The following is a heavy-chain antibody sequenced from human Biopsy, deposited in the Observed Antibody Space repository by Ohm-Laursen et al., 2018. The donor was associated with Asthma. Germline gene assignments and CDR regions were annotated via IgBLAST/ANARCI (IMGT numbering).Heavy chain of an antibody. J-gene: IGHJ6*02. CDR1: GDSFSNYA. V-gene: IGHV1-69*13. CDR2: LIPVLGTP. CDR3: ARRYSGSDRIVYYYSGLEV. D-gene: IGHD5-12*01. Sequence: SVKVSCKASGDSFSNYAISWVRQAPGQGLEWMGGLIPVLGTPDHAQMFEGRVTITANESTSTAYMELGSLSSEDTAVYYCARRYSGSDRIVYYYSGLEVWGQGTTVTVSS.